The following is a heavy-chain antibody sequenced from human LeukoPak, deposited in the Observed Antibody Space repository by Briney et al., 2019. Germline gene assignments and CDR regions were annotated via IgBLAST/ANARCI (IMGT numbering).Heavy chain of an antibody. CDR2: IYYTGST. D-gene: IGHD3-10*01. CDR1: GGSISSNSYY. V-gene: IGHV4-39*07. Sequence: SETLSLTCTVSGGSISSNSYYWGWIRQSPGKGLEWIANIYYTGSTYYNPSLKSRITISVDTSKSQFSLQLSSVTAADTAIYYCARVSDSRAVGPFDYWGQGTLVTVSP. J-gene: IGHJ4*02. CDR3: ARVSDSRAVGPFDY.